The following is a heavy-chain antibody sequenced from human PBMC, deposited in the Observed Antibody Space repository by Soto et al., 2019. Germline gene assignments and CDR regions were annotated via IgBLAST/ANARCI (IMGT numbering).Heavy chain of an antibody. V-gene: IGHV4-34*01. Sequence: SETLSLTCAVYGGSFSGYYWSWIRQPPGKGLEWIGEINHSGSTNYNPSLKSRVTISVDTSKNQFSLKLSSVTAADTAVYYCARGMLTAWFDPWGQGTLVTVSS. CDR3: ARGMLTAWFDP. J-gene: IGHJ5*02. CDR1: GGSFSGYY. D-gene: IGHD3-16*01. CDR2: INHSGST.